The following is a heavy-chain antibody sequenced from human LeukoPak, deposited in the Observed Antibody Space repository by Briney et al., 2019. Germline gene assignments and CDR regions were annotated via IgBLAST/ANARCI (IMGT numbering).Heavy chain of an antibody. CDR1: GGSISRSGYY. D-gene: IGHD6-6*01. CDR2: IYYSGST. Sequence: SQTLSLTCTVSGGSISRSGYYWRWIRQHPGKGLEWIGYIYYSGSTYYNPSLKSRVTISVDTSKNQFSLKLSSVTAADTAVYYCARDLRSSSSSGINYYGMDVWGQGTTVTVSS. J-gene: IGHJ6*02. V-gene: IGHV4-31*03. CDR3: ARDLRSSSSSGINYYGMDV.